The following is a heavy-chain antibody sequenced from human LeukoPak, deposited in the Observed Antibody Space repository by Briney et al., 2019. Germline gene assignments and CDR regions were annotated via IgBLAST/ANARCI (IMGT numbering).Heavy chain of an antibody. CDR3: ARGRYYDFWSGHYTGGFYYMDV. Sequence: SETLSLTCSVSGDSNSNYYWIWIRQAPGKGLEFIGYTSGSGSTNHSPSLKSRVSISVAASKKQFFLDLSSVTAADTAVYFCARGRYYDFWSGHYTGGFYYMDVWGKGTTVTVS. D-gene: IGHD3-3*01. J-gene: IGHJ6*03. V-gene: IGHV4-59*01. CDR1: GDSNSNYY. CDR2: TSGSGST.